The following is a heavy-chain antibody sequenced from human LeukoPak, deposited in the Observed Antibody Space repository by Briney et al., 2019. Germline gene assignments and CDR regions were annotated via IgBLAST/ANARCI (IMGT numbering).Heavy chain of an antibody. J-gene: IGHJ4*02. Sequence: SETLSLTCTVSGGSISSYYWSWIRQPPGKGLEWIGYIYTSGSTNYNPSLKSRVTISVDTSKNQFSLKLSSVTAADTVVYYCASGTVVTLDYWGQGTLVTVSS. CDR2: IYTSGST. D-gene: IGHD4-23*01. CDR3: ASGTVVTLDY. V-gene: IGHV4-4*09. CDR1: GGSISSYY.